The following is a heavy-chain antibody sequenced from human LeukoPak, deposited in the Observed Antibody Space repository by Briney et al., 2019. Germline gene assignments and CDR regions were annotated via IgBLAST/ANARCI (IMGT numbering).Heavy chain of an antibody. Sequence: SETLSLTCTVSDGSINTYYWSWIRQPAGKGLEWIGHIYTSGSTNYNPSLKSRVTMSLDTSKNQFSLKLSSVTAADTAVYYCARTRGYSYGYVDYWGQGTLVTVSS. CDR2: IYTSGST. CDR3: ARTRGYSYGYVDY. D-gene: IGHD5-18*01. V-gene: IGHV4-4*07. CDR1: DGSINTYY. J-gene: IGHJ4*02.